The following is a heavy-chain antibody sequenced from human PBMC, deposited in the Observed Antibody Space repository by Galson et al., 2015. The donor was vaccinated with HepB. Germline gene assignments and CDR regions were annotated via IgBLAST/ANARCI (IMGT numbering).Heavy chain of an antibody. V-gene: IGHV3-48*02. J-gene: IGHJ4*02. CDR3: AREAPDPRAAPFDY. Sequence: SLRLSCAASGFTFSSYSMNWVRQAPGKGLEWVSYIKSSSSTILYADSVKGRFTISRDNAKNSLYLQMNSLRDEDTAVYYCAREAPDPRAAPFDYWGLGTLVTVSS. CDR2: IKSSSSTI. CDR1: GFTFSSYS. D-gene: IGHD6-13*01.